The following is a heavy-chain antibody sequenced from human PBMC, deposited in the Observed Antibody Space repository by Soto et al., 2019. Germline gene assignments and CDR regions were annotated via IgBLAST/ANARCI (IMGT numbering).Heavy chain of an antibody. D-gene: IGHD3-9*01. CDR3: AREENVLPGYNPNYFHY. CDR2: ISRDSSAR. J-gene: IGHJ4*01. Sequence: PGGSLRLSCAASEGTFISYSMNWVRQAPGKGLEWISYISRDSSARHYADSVKGRFIISRDNGKSSLYLQMNSLRGEDTAVYYCAREENVLPGYNPNYFHYWAHGTAVTVSS. CDR1: EGTFISYS. V-gene: IGHV3-48*01.